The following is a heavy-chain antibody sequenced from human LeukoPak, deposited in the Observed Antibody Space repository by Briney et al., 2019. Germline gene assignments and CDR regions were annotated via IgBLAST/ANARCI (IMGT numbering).Heavy chain of an antibody. CDR3: ARLIAYGDMD. J-gene: IGHJ4*02. CDR1: GGSFNSSSVH. D-gene: IGHD4-17*01. Sequence: RSETLSLPCRVSGGSFNSSSVHWVWIRQPPGKGLEWIGSILYSGGAYYYPSLKSRITISVDTSRKRFSLKVSSVTAADTAVYYCARLIAYGDMDWGQGTLVTVSS. CDR2: ILYSGGA. V-gene: IGHV4-39*02.